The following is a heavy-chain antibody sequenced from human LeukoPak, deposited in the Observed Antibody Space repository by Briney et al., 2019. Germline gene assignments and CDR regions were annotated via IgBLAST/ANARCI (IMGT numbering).Heavy chain of an antibody. J-gene: IGHJ4*02. D-gene: IGHD3-22*01. CDR2: IWYDGSNK. CDR1: GFTFSSYG. CDR3: ARTDSSGSYFDY. V-gene: IGHV3-33*01. Sequence: PGGSLRLSCAASGFTFSSYGMHWVRQAPGKGLEWVAVIWYDGSNKYYADSVKGRFTISRDNSKNTLYLQMNSLRAEDTAVYYCARTDSSGSYFDYWGQGTLVTVSS.